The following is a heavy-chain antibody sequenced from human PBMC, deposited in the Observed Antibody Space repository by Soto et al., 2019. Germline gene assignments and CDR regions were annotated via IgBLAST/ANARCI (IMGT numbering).Heavy chain of an antibody. CDR1: GFTFTSSA. Sequence: SVKVSCKASGFTFTSSAVQWVRQARGQRLEWIGWIVVGSGNTNYAQKFQERVTITRDMSTSTAYMELSSLRSEDTAVYYCAAVDSAANYYYYGMDVWGQWTTVTVSS. CDR3: AAVDSAANYYYYGMDV. J-gene: IGHJ6*02. V-gene: IGHV1-58*01. D-gene: IGHD6-13*01. CDR2: IVVGSGNT.